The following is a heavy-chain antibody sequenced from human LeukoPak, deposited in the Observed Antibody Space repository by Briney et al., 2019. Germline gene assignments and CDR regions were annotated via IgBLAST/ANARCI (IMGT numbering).Heavy chain of an antibody. V-gene: IGHV1-2*06. CDR3: VREITRATTYFDS. CDR2: INPNNGDT. J-gene: IGHJ4*02. D-gene: IGHD1-26*01. CDR1: GYTFTGYY. Sequence: ASVKVSCKASGYTFTGYYIHRVRHAPRQGLEWMGRINPNNGDTNYEQTFPGRVTLTRDTSIGTAYMELSSLRSDNTAMYYCVREITRATTYFDSWGQGTLVTVSS.